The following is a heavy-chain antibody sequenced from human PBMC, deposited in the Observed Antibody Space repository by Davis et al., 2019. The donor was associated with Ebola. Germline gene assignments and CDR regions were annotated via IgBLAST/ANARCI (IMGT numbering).Heavy chain of an antibody. CDR1: GFTFSSYW. J-gene: IGHJ4*02. Sequence: GGSLRLSCAASGFTFSSYWMSWVRQAPGKGLEWVANIKQDGSEKYYVDSVKGRFTISRDNAKNSLYLQMNSLRAEDTAVYYCARESRRWLVWLDIDYWGQGTLVTVSS. CDR2: IKQDGSEK. D-gene: IGHD6-19*01. CDR3: ARESRRWLVWLDIDY. V-gene: IGHV3-7*03.